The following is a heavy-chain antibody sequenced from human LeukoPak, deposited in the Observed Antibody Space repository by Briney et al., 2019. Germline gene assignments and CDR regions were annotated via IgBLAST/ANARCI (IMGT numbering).Heavy chain of an antibody. CDR3: AKSLVSVDSGSYYHYYYMDV. CDR2: IWSDATNE. V-gene: IGHV3-33*06. D-gene: IGHD1-26*01. J-gene: IGHJ6*03. CDR1: GFTFSHFG. Sequence: GTSLRLSCGASGFTFSHFGMHWVRQAPGKGLEWVAVIWSDATNEYYADSVKGRFTISRDNFKKTVSLQMNSLRAEDTAVYYCAKSLVSVDSGSYYHYYYMDVWGKGTTVTVSS.